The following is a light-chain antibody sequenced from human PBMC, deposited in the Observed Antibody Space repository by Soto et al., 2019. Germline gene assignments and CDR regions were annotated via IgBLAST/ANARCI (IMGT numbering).Light chain of an antibody. CDR1: SSDVGAYKY. CDR3: STFTGPTTLDV. J-gene: IGLJ1*01. V-gene: IGLV2-14*03. CDR2: GVC. Sequence: QSALTQPASVSGSPGQSVTISCTGTSSDVGAYKYVSWYQKHPGKAPKLMIYGVCNRPSGISNRFSGSKSGNTAFLTISGLHHEDEADYYCSTFTGPTTLDVFGTGTKLTVL.